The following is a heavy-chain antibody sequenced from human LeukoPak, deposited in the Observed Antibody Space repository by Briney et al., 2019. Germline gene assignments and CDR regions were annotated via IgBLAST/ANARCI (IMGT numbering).Heavy chain of an antibody. J-gene: IGHJ4*02. V-gene: IGHV3-66*04. Sequence: PGGSLRLSCAASGVSVSSNYMNWVRRAPGKGLEWVSIIYAGGNTYYTDSVKGRFTISRDDSKNTLSLQMNGLRAEDTAVYYCARQQDTTNPGYWGQGTLVTVSS. CDR1: GVSVSSNY. CDR2: IYAGGNT. CDR3: ARQQDTTNPGY. D-gene: IGHD1-1*01.